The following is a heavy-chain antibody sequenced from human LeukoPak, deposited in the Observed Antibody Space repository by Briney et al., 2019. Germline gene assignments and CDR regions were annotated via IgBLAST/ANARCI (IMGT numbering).Heavy chain of an antibody. V-gene: IGHV4-34*01. CDR3: ARVIEGYYDSSAQYGGYFDY. Sequence: KPSETLSLTCAVYGGSLSTHYWSWIRQPPGKGLEWIGEINHSGSTNYNPSLKRRVTISVDTSKKQFSLKVGSVTAADTAVYYCARVIEGYYDSSAQYGGYFDYWGQGTLVTVSS. CDR1: GGSLSTHY. J-gene: IGHJ4*02. D-gene: IGHD3-22*01. CDR2: INHSGST.